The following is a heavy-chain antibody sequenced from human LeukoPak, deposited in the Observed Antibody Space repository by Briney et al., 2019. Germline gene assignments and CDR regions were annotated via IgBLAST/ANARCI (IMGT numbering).Heavy chain of an antibody. CDR1: GFTFSSYS. V-gene: IGHV3-48*01. Sequence: GGSLRLSCAASGFTFSSYSMNWVRQAPGKRLEWVSYVGAIGSSTISYADSVMGRFTISRDNAKNSVFLQMNSLRAEDTAVYYCARDLHYAFDIWGQGTMVTVSS. J-gene: IGHJ3*02. CDR2: VGAIGSSTI. CDR3: ARDLHYAFDI.